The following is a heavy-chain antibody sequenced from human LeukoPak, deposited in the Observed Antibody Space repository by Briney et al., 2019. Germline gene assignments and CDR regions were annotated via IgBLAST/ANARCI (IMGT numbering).Heavy chain of an antibody. J-gene: IGHJ4*02. Sequence: ASVQVSSKASGYTISRNYMHWVRQAPGQGPEWMGIINPRGGSTTYAQKFQGRLTMTRDTSTSTVYMELSSLRSEDTAVYYCAREDADYILSFDFWGQRTLVSVSS. CDR3: AREDADYILSFDF. CDR1: GYTISRNY. D-gene: IGHD4-17*01. CDR2: INPRGGST. V-gene: IGHV1-46*01.